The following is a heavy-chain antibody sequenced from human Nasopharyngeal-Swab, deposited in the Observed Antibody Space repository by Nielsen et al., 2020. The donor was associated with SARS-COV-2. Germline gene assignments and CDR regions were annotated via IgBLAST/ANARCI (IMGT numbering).Heavy chain of an antibody. CDR1: GGSISSGSYY. CDR2: IYTSGST. Sequence: SETLSLTCTVSGGSISSGSYYWSWIRQPAGKGLEWIGRIYTSGSTNYNPSLKSRVTISVDTSKNQFSLKLSSVTAADTAVYYCARGVGEDKTYYIDYWGQGTLVTVSS. CDR3: ARGVGEDKTYYIDY. J-gene: IGHJ4*02. D-gene: IGHD3-10*01. V-gene: IGHV4-61*02.